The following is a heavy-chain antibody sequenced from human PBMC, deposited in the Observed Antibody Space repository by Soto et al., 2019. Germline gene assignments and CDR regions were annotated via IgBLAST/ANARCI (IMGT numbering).Heavy chain of an antibody. Sequence: EVHLVESGGGLVKPGGSLRLSCAASGFPFISYYMIWVRQTPGKGLEWVSSISTDSRYIYYGDSVRGRFTISRDNDKNSLYLQMNSLRVEDTAVYYCASGSDYNYLDIWGKGAPVTVSS. CDR2: ISTDSRYI. J-gene: IGHJ6*03. D-gene: IGHD5-12*01. CDR3: ASGSDYNYLDI. CDR1: GFPFISYY. V-gene: IGHV3-21*01.